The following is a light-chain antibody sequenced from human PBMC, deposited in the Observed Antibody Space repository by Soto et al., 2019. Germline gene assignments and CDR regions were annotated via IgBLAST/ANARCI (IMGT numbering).Light chain of an antibody. J-gene: IGKJ3*01. V-gene: IGKV3-20*01. CDR2: AAS. CDR3: QQYGGSPSFT. Sequence: EIVLTQSPGTLSLSPGERATLSCRASETVDSNFFAWYQQKPGQAPRLLIYAASRRATGIPDRFSGVGSRTEISLIISRLEPEDFAVYYCQQYGGSPSFTFGPGTKVDIK. CDR1: ETVDSNF.